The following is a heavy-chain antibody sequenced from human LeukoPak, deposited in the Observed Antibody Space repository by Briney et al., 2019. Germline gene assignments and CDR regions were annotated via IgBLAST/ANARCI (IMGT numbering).Heavy chain of an antibody. J-gene: IGHJ4*02. CDR1: GFTVSSNY. D-gene: IGHD6-13*01. V-gene: IGHV3-7*03. CDR2: IKQDGSEK. CDR3: ARAIGAADSY. Sequence: GALRLSCAASGFTVSSNYMSWVRQAPGKGLEWVANIKQDGSEKYYVDSVKGRFTISRDNAKKSLYLQMNSLRGEDTAVYYCARAIGAADSYWGQGTLVTVSS.